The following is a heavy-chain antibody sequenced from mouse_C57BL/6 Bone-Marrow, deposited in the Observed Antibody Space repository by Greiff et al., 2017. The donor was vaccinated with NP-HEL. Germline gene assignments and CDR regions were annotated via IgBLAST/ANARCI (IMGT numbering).Heavy chain of an antibody. J-gene: IGHJ2*01. CDR1: GFTFSSYA. D-gene: IGHD3-3*01. CDR3: TREGTGYYADY. CDR2: ISSGGDYI. V-gene: IGHV5-9-1*02. Sequence: EVHLVESGEGLVKPGGSLKLSCAASGFTFSSYAMSWVRQTPEKRLEWVAYISSGGDYIYYADTVKGRFTISRDNARNTLYLQMSSLKSEDTAMYYCTREGTGYYADYWGQGTTLTVSS.